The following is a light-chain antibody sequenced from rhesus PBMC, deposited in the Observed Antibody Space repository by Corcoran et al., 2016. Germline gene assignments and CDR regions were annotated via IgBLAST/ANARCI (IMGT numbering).Light chain of an antibody. CDR1: QDINSY. CDR3: QQHNNDPLT. V-gene: IGKV1-25*01. J-gene: IGKJ4*01. CDR2: GAS. Sequence: DIQMTQSPSSLSASVGDRVTSTCRASQDINSYLAWYHHKPGEAPELLICGASTLQIGVPSRFSGGGSGTDFTLTISSLQPEDFATYYCQQHNNDPLTFGGVTKVDLK.